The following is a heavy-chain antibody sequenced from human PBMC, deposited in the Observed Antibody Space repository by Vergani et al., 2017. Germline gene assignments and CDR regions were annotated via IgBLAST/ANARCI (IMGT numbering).Heavy chain of an antibody. CDR1: GGSISSSSYY. Sequence: QLQLQESGPGLVKPSETLSLTCTVSGGSISSSSYYWGWIRQPPGKGLEWIGSIYYSGSTYYNPSLKSRVTISVDTSKNQFSLKLSSATAADTAVYYCARSLRHSSPLEWGQGTLVTVSS. J-gene: IGHJ4*02. CDR3: ARSLRHSSPLE. D-gene: IGHD3-3*01. V-gene: IGHV4-39*01. CDR2: IYYSGST.